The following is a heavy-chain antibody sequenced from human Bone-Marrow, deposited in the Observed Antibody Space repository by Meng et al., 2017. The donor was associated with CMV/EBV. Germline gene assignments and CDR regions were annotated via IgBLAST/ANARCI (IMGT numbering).Heavy chain of an antibody. D-gene: IGHD3-3*01. J-gene: IGHJ5*02. Sequence: GESLKISCAASGFTFSSYSMNWVRQAPGKGLEWVSSISSSSSYIYYADSVKGRFTISRDNAKNSLYLQMNSLRAEDTAVYYCARSYDFWSGFWFDPWGQGTLVTVSS. CDR1: GFTFSSYS. CDR3: ARSYDFWSGFWFDP. CDR2: ISSSSSYI. V-gene: IGHV3-21*01.